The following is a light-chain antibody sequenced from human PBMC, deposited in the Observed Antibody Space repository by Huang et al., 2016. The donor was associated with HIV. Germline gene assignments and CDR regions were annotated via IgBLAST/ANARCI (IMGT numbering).Light chain of an antibody. J-gene: IGKJ1*01. Sequence: DIVMTQSPLFLSVSPGEPASISCTSSQSLLHSRTFNYLDWYRQKPGQSPQLLIYLASNQASGVPVRFSGRGSGTNFTLRISAVEPEDAATYYCMQSLQTPRAFGQGTRVEVK. CDR1: QSLLHSRTFNY. V-gene: IGKV2-28*01. CDR2: LAS. CDR3: MQSLQTPRA.